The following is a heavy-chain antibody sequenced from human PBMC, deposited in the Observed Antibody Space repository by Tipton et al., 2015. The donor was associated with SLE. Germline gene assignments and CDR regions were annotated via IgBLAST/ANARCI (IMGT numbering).Heavy chain of an antibody. D-gene: IGHD1-26*01. CDR1: GGSISSYY. Sequence: NLSLTCTVSGGSISSYYWSWIRQPPGKGLEWIGYIYYSGSTNYNPSLKSRVTISVDTSQNQFSLKLSSVTAADTAAYYCATAYSGSYYYMDVWGKGTTVTVSS. J-gene: IGHJ6*03. V-gene: IGHV4-59*01. CDR3: ATAYSGSYYYMDV. CDR2: IYYSGST.